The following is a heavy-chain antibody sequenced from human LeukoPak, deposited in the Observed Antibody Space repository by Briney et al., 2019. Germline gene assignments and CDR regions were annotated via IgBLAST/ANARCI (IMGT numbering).Heavy chain of an antibody. Sequence: GESLKISCKGSGYSFTSYWIGWVRQMPGKGLEWMGIIYPGDSDTRYSPSFQGQVTTSADKSISTAYLQWSSLKASDTAMYYCARRNDFWSGYFLEDAFDIWGQGTMVTVSS. CDR3: ARRNDFWSGYFLEDAFDI. D-gene: IGHD3-3*01. CDR1: GYSFTSYW. CDR2: IYPGDSDT. V-gene: IGHV5-51*01. J-gene: IGHJ3*02.